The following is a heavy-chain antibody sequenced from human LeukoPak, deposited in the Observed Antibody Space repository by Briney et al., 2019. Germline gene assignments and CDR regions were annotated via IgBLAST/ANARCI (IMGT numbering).Heavy chain of an antibody. J-gene: IGHJ6*04. Sequence: SGGSLRLSCAASGFTVGNNYMNWVRQAPGKGLEWVSSISSSSSYIYYADSVKGRFTISRDNAKNSLYLQMNSLRAEDTAVYYCARTPRFLEWLMDVWGKGTTVTVSS. CDR3: ARTPRFLEWLMDV. CDR2: ISSSSSYI. CDR1: GFTVGNNY. V-gene: IGHV3-21*01. D-gene: IGHD3-3*01.